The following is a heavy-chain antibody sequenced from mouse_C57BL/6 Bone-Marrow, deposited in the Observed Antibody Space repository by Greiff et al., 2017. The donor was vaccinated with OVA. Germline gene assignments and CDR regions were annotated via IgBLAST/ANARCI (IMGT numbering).Heavy chain of an antibody. Sequence: QVQLMQSGAELVRPGASVKLSCKASGYTFPAHYITWVQQSPGQGLEWIARIYPGSGNTYYNEKFKCQVTLTAEKSSSTAYIQLSSLTAEDSAVYFCAKAGGYYGSRPYWYFEVWGTGTTVTVSS. CDR2: IYPGSGNT. CDR1: GYTFPAHY. CDR3: AKAGGYYGSRPYWYFEV. V-gene: IGHV1-76*01. D-gene: IGHD1-1*01. J-gene: IGHJ1*03.